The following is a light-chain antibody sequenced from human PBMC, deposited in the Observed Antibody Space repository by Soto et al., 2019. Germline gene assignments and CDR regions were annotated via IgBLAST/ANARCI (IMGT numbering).Light chain of an antibody. CDR2: NND. J-gene: IGLJ7*01. CDR1: SSNIGSNI. V-gene: IGLV1-44*01. CDR3: SAWDASLNAIL. Sequence: QSVLSQPPSASGTPGQRVTISCSGRSSNIGSNIVNWYQQLPGTAPKLLIYNNDQRPSGVPDRFSGSKSGTSASLAISGLQSEDGADYYCSAWDASLNAILFGGGTQLTVL.